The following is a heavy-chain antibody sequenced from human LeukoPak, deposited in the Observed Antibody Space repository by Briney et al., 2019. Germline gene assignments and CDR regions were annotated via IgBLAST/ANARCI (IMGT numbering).Heavy chain of an antibody. V-gene: IGHV1-18*01. CDR2: ISAYNGNT. J-gene: IGHJ4*02. CDR3: ARDLLKSGYGPYDY. D-gene: IGHD5-12*01. Sequence: ASVKVSRKASGYTFTSYGISWVRQAPGQGLEWVGWISAYNGNTNYAQKLQGRVTMTTDTSTSTAYMELRSLRSDDTAVYYCARDLLKSGYGPYDYWGQGTLVTVSS. CDR1: GYTFTSYG.